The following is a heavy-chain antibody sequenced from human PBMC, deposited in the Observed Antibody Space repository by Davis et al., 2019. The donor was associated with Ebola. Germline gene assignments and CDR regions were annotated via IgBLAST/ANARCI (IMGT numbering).Heavy chain of an antibody. CDR2: IYYSGST. V-gene: IGHV4-59*01. CDR1: GGSFSGYY. D-gene: IGHD2-15*01. J-gene: IGHJ4*02. CDR3: ARDIGLAHLDY. Sequence: SETLSLTCAVYGGSFSGYYWSWIRQHPGKGLEWIGYIYYSGSTYYNPSLKSRVTISVDTSKNQFSLKLSSVTAADTAVYYCARDIGLAHLDYWGQGTLVTVSS.